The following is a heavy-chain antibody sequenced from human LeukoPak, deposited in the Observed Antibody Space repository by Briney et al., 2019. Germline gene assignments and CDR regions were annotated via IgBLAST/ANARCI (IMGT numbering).Heavy chain of an antibody. CDR2: ISTSSRTI. J-gene: IGHJ4*02. D-gene: IGHD3-3*01. CDR1: GFNFCTYN. Sequence: PGGSLRLSCAVSGFNFCTYNMNWVRQAPGKGLEWVSYISTSSRTIYYADSVKGRFTISRDNAKNSLYLQMNSLRAEDTAVYYCARDGYDFWSDYPTTLDYWGQGTLVTVSS. V-gene: IGHV3-48*01. CDR3: ARDGYDFWSDYPTTLDY.